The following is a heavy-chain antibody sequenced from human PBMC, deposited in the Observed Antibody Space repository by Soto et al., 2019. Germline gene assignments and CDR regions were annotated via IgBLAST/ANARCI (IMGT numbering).Heavy chain of an antibody. CDR3: ARRYMDV. CDR1: GLTFSSYG. CDR2: IGGSGGST. V-gene: IGHV3-23*01. J-gene: IGHJ6*03. Sequence: GGSLRLSCTASGLTFSSYGMTWVRQAPGKGLEWVSGIGGSGGSTFYADSVKGRFTISRNNSKNTLYLQMNSLRAEDTAVYYCARRYMDVWGKGTTVTVSS.